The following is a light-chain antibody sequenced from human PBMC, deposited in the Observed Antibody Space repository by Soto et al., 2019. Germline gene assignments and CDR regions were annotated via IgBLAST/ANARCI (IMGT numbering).Light chain of an antibody. CDR2: AAS. V-gene: IGKV3-15*01. J-gene: IGKJ5*01. Sequence: EIVLTQSPGTLSLSPGARATLSCRASQSVSSSYLAWYQQKPGQAPRLLIFAASTRAPGIPARFGGSGSGTAGAITISNLQSEDFEVYYCQQYIPWPITFGQGTRLEIK. CDR3: QQYIPWPIT. CDR1: QSVSSSY.